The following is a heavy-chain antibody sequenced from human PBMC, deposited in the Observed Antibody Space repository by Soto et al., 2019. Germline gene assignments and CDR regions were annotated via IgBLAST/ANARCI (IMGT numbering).Heavy chain of an antibody. Sequence: ESGGGVVQPGRSLRLSCAASGFTFSNYGMHWVRQAPGKGLEWVAVISYDGSNKYYTDSVKGRFTISRDTSKNTLYLQMNSLRAEDTAVYYCAKDTIFGAAFYYYGMDVWGQGTTVTVSS. J-gene: IGHJ6*02. CDR2: ISYDGSNK. CDR1: GFTFSNYG. V-gene: IGHV3-30*18. CDR3: AKDTIFGAAFYYYGMDV. D-gene: IGHD3-3*01.